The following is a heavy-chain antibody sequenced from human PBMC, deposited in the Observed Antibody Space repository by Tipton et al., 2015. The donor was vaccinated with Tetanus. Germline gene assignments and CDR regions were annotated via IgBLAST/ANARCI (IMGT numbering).Heavy chain of an antibody. CDR2: IYNIART. V-gene: IGHV4-59*01. CDR3: ARASKRTFEF. J-gene: IGHJ4*02. CDR1: GGSFSSYF. Sequence: TLSLTCTVSGGSFSSYFWTWIRQPPGKGLEWIGNIYNIARTNYNPSLRSRVTMSVDTSKNQFYLQLSSVTAADTAVYFCARASKRTFEFWGQGTLVAVSS.